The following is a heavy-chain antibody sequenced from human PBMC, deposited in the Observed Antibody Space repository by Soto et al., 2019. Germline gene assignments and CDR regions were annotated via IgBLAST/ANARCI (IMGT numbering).Heavy chain of an antibody. Sequence: QVQLQQWGAGLLKPSETLSLTCAVYGGSFSGYYWSWISQPPGKGLEWIGEINHSGSTNYNPSIKSRVTISVDTSKKQFSLKRSSVTAADTAVYYCATTGWKLWFGEDWGQGTQVTVSS. CDR3: ATTGWKLWFGED. J-gene: IGHJ4*02. CDR1: GGSFSGYY. V-gene: IGHV4-34*01. CDR2: INHSGST. D-gene: IGHD3-10*01.